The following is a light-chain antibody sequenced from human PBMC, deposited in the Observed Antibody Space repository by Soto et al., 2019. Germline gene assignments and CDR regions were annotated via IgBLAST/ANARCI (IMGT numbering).Light chain of an antibody. J-gene: IGLJ1*01. Sequence: QSALTQPASVSGSPGQSITISCTGTTSDLVTYDYVSWYQQHPGKAPRLLIYEVFNRPSGVSDRFSGSKSANTASLTISGLQADDEADYYCTSYTASSARVFGPGTKVTVL. CDR1: TSDLVTYDY. V-gene: IGLV2-14*01. CDR3: TSYTASSARV. CDR2: EVF.